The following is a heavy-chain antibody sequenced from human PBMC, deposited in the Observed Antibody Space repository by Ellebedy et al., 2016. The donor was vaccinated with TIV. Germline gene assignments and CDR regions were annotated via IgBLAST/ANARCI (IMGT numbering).Heavy chain of an antibody. V-gene: IGHV4-34*01. Sequence: MPSETLSLTCAVYGGSFSGYYWSWIRQPPGKGLEWIGEINHSGYTNYSPSLKSRVTISIDTSKNQFSLKLTSLTAADTAVYYCARLTSVTPYYGVDVWGQGTTVTVSS. CDR1: GGSFSGYY. CDR2: INHSGYT. CDR3: ARLTSVTPYYGVDV. D-gene: IGHD2-21*02. J-gene: IGHJ6*02.